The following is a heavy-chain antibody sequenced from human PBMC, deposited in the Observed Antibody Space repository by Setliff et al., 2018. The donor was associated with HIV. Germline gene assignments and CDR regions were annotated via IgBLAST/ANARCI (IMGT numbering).Heavy chain of an antibody. J-gene: IGHJ4*02. Sequence: ASVKVSCKASGYTFTNFYLHWVRQAPGQGLEWMGWINPNSLNTNYVQNFKGRVTMTSDTSINTAYMELSRLRSDDTAVYYCVRFYGFWGAYYGYYFDYWGQGTLVTVSS. D-gene: IGHD3-3*01. CDR2: INPNSLNT. CDR3: VRFYGFWGAYYGYYFDY. CDR1: GYTFTNFY. V-gene: IGHV1-2*02.